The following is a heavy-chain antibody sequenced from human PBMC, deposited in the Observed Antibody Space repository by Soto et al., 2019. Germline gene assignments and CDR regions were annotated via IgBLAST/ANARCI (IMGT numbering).Heavy chain of an antibody. CDR3: ARVVGATNTLHR. J-gene: IGHJ5*02. V-gene: IGHV3-7*01. D-gene: IGHD1-26*01. CDR2: IKQDGSEE. Sequence: EVQLVESGGGLVQPGGSLRLSCVASGFTFSGHWMSWVRQAPGKGLEWVANIKQDGSEEHYVDSVKGRFTVSRDNAENSLHRQMISLRAEDTAVYYCARVVGATNTLHRWGQGTLVNVSS. CDR1: GFTFSGHW.